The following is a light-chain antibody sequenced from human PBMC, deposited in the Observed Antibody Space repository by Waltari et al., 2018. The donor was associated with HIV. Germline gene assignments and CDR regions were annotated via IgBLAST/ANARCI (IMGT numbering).Light chain of an antibody. V-gene: IGLV3-21*04. Sequence: SYMLTQPPSVSVAPGETARITCEGDNIGSRSVQWYQQKAGQAPVLVIYYDIDRPSGIPERFSGSNSDNTATLTISRVEAWDEADYYCQVWDGDSNHVVFGGGTKLTVL. CDR2: YDI. CDR3: QVWDGDSNHVV. J-gene: IGLJ2*01. CDR1: NIGSRS.